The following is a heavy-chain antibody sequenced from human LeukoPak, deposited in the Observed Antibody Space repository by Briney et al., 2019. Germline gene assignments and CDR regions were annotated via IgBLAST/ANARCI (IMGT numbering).Heavy chain of an antibody. CDR3: ARDTHVAMDV. V-gene: IGHV3-72*01. J-gene: IGHJ6*04. D-gene: IGHD2-21*01. CDR1: GFTFSDHY. Sequence: GGSLRLSCAASGFTFSDHYMNWVRQAPGKGVEWVGRTRDKAKSYTTEYAASVKGRFTVTRDDSKNSLSLQMNNVKTEDTAVYYCARDTHVAMDVWGKGTTVTVSS. CDR2: TRDKAKSYTT.